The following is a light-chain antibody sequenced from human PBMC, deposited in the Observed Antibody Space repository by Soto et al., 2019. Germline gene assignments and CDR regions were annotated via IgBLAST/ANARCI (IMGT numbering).Light chain of an antibody. CDR2: DAS. CDR1: QSITIW. J-gene: IGKJ5*01. Sequence: DIQMTQSPSTLSASAGDRVTITCRASQSITIWLAWYQQKPGKAPKLLIYDASTLESGVPSRFSGSGSGTEFTLTIGSLQPDDFATYYCQQFHSFPITFGQGTRLEIK. V-gene: IGKV1-5*01. CDR3: QQFHSFPIT.